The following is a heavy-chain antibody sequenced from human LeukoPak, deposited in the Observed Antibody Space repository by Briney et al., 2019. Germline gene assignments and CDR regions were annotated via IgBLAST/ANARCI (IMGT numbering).Heavy chain of an antibody. Sequence: GGSLRLSCAASGFTFDDYAMHWVRQAPGKGLEWVSGISWNSGSIGYADSVKGRFTISRDNSKNTLYLQMNSLRAEDTAVYYCARWGAVAGTLAYYYMDVWGKGTTVTVSS. J-gene: IGHJ6*03. CDR1: GFTFDDYA. CDR2: ISWNSGSI. V-gene: IGHV3-9*01. D-gene: IGHD6-19*01. CDR3: ARWGAVAGTLAYYYMDV.